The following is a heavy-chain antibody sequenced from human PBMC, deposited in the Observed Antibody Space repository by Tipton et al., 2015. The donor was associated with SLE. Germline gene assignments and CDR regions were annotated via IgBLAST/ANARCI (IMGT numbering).Heavy chain of an antibody. Sequence: TLSLTCTVFGYSITAFHWSWVRQSPGRGLEWIGYIDNSGSPKYNPSLKSRVAVSVDTSKNQFSLRLTSVTAADTAVYYCAREEQWLRFGYGMAVWGQGTTVTVSS. V-gene: IGHV4-59*01. CDR1: GYSITAFH. J-gene: IGHJ6*02. CDR2: IDNSGSP. D-gene: IGHD5-12*01. CDR3: AREEQWLRFGYGMAV.